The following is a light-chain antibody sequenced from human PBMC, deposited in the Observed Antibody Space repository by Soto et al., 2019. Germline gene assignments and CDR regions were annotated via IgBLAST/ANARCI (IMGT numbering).Light chain of an antibody. J-gene: IGKJ5*01. CDR1: QSVSSY. CDR2: DAS. CDR3: QQRSNWPY. V-gene: IGKV3-11*01. Sequence: IVLTHSPATLSLSPWERATLSVRACQSVSSYLAWYQQKPGQAPRLLIYDASNRATGIPARFSGSGSGTDFTLTISSLEPEDFAVYYCQQRSNWPYFGQGTRLEIK.